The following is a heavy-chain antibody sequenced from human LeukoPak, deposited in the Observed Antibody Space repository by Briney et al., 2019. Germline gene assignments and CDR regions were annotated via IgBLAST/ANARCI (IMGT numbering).Heavy chain of an antibody. J-gene: IGHJ6*02. V-gene: IGHV4-30-2*02. CDR2: IYHSGST. D-gene: IGHD6-19*01. CDR3: ASLAADYYYYGMDV. Sequence: SQTLSLTCAVSGGSISSGGYSWSWIRQPPGKGLEWIGYIYHSGSTNYNPSLKSRVTISVDTSKNQFSLKLSSVTAADTAVYYCASLAADYYYYGMDVWGQGTTVTVSS. CDR1: GGSISSGGYS.